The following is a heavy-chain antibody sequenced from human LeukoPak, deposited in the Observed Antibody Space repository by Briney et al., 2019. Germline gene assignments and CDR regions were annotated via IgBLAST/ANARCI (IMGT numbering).Heavy chain of an antibody. V-gene: IGHV4-59*01. Sequence: PSETLSLTCTVSGGSISGYYWSWFRQTPGTGLEWVGYIYYSGSTNYNPSLKSRVTISIDTSENQFSLKLSSVTTADTAVYYCARGLAGYSGGDDAFDTWGQGTMVTVSS. CDR3: ARGLAGYSGGDDAFDT. CDR2: IYYSGST. J-gene: IGHJ3*02. D-gene: IGHD6-19*01. CDR1: GGSISGYY.